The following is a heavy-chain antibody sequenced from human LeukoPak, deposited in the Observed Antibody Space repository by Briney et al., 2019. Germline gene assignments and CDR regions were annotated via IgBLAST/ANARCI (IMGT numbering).Heavy chain of an antibody. D-gene: IGHD3-22*01. CDR3: AKSYYYSSYYYYGMDV. V-gene: IGHV3-23*01. CDR1: GFTFSSYA. J-gene: IGHJ6*02. CDR2: ISGSGGST. Sequence: SGGSLRLSCAASGFTFSSYAMSWVRQAPGKGLGWVSAISGSGGSTYYADSVKGRFTISRDNSKNTLYLQMNSLRAEDTAVYYCAKSYYYSSYYYYGMDVWGQGTTVTVSS.